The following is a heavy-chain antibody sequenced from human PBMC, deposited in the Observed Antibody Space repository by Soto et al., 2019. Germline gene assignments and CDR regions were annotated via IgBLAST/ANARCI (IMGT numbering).Heavy chain of an antibody. CDR2: IYYSGST. J-gene: IGHJ6*02. CDR3: ARDRYYSSGYYGMDV. Sequence: SETLSLTCTVSGGSISSYYWSWIRQPPGKGLEWIGYIYYSGSTNYNPSLKSRVTISVDTSKNQFSLKLSSVTAADTAVYYCARDRYYSSGYYGMDVWGQGTTVTVYS. V-gene: IGHV4-59*01. CDR1: GGSISSYY. D-gene: IGHD6-19*01.